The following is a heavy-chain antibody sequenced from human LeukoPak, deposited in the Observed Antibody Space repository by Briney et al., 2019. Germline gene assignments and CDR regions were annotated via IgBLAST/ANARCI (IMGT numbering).Heavy chain of an antibody. Sequence: GGSLRLSCAASGSTFSSYMMQWVRQAPGKGLEWVSSISSDSTYVFYTDSLKGRFTVSRDNAKNSLYLQMNNLRAEDTAVYYCVRRTAPDYWGQGTLVTVSS. CDR1: GSTFSSYM. D-gene: IGHD1/OR15-1a*01. J-gene: IGHJ4*02. V-gene: IGHV3-21*01. CDR3: VRRTAPDY. CDR2: ISSDSTYV.